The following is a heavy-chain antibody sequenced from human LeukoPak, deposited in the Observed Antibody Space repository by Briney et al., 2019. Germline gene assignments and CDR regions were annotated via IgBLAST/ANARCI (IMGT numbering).Heavy chain of an antibody. D-gene: IGHD3-22*01. CDR3: ARGEEYYYDSSGYFDY. Sequence: GASVKVSCKASGYTFTSYYMHWVRQAPGQGLEWMGIINPSGGSTSYAQKFQGRVTMTRDMSTSTVYMELSSLRSEDRAVYYCARGEEYYYDSSGYFDYWGQGTLVTVSS. J-gene: IGHJ4*02. CDR1: GYTFTSYY. CDR2: INPSGGST. V-gene: IGHV1-46*01.